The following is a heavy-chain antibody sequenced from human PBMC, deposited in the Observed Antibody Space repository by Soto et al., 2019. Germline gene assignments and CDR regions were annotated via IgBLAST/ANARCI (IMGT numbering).Heavy chain of an antibody. J-gene: IGHJ4*02. CDR2: IKTKSDSAAT. CDR3: XXXLQNRRYTWNFY. CDR1: GFSFSDAW. Sequence: EVQLAVSGGGFVKPGGSLRLSCAVSGFSFSDAWLNWVRQAPGKGLEWVGRIKTKSDSAATDYAAPVKGRFIISRXXXXXXXXXXXXXXXXXXXXXXXXXXXLQNRRYTWNFYWGQGTLVTVSS. V-gene: IGHV3-15*07. D-gene: IGHD1-7*01.